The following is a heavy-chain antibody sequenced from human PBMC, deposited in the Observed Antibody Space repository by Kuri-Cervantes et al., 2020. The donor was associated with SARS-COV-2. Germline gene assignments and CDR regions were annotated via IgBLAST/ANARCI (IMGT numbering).Heavy chain of an antibody. Sequence: GSLRLSCTVSGDFITNYYWSWTRQPPGKGLEWIGYVYYTGSTNYKPSLESRVTMSVDTSKNQFSLKLNSVTVADTAVYYCAREGPYGSGSYFDYWGQGTLVTVSS. CDR3: AREGPYGSGSYFDY. CDR1: GDFITNYY. J-gene: IGHJ4*02. V-gene: IGHV4-59*01. D-gene: IGHD3-10*01. CDR2: VYYTGST.